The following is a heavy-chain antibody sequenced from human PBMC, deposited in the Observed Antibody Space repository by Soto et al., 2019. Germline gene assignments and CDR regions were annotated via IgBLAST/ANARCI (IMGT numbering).Heavy chain of an antibody. D-gene: IGHD3-22*01. CDR3: ARDRHYYDSGGSKLDY. CDR1: GFTFSSYG. CDR2: IWYDGSNK. Sequence: GGSLRLSCAASGFTFSSYGMHWVRQAPGKGLEWVAVIWYDGSNKYYADSVKGRFTISRDSSKNTLYLQMNSLRAEDTAVYYCARDRHYYDSGGSKLDYWGQGTLVTVSS. J-gene: IGHJ4*02. V-gene: IGHV3-33*01.